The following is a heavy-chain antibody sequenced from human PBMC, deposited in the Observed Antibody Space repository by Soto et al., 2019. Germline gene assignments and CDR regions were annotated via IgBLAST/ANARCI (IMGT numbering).Heavy chain of an antibody. V-gene: IGHV3-23*01. Sequence: GGPLILSWGAYGCNFSYYSVSWVRQAPGKGLEWVAAIIGNGGDTGYADSVKGRFTISRDNSQNTLYLRLNSLRAEDTALYYCARPSMLASGTYWGQGTLVNVSS. D-gene: IGHD6-13*01. CDR1: GCNFSYYS. J-gene: IGHJ4*02. CDR3: ARPSMLASGTY. CDR2: IIGNGGDT.